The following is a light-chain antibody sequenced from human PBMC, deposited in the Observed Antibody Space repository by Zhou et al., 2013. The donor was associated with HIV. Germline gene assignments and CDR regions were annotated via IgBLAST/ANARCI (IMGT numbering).Light chain of an antibody. CDR3: QQYDTSTWT. Sequence: EIVLTQSPGTLSLSPGERATLSCRASQSVGIYVAWYHQKPGQAPRLIIYDASIRATGIPDRFSGSGSGTDFTLTISRLEPEDFAVYYCQQYDTSTWTFGQGTKVEIK. CDR1: QSVGIY. CDR2: DAS. V-gene: IGKV3-20*01. J-gene: IGKJ1*01.